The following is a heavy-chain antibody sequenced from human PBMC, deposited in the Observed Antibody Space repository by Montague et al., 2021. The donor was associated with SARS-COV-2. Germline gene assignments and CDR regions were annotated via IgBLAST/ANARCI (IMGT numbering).Heavy chain of an antibody. V-gene: IGHV3-21*01. J-gene: IGHJ4*02. Sequence: SLRLSCAASGFTFSSYSMNWVRQAPGKGLEWVSSISSSSSHIYCSDSXKGRFTISRDNAKNSLYLQMNSLRAEDTAVYYCARDRDSSGWFDYWGQGTLVTVSS. CDR3: ARDRDSSGWFDY. CDR2: ISSSSSHI. D-gene: IGHD6-19*01. CDR1: GFTFSSYS.